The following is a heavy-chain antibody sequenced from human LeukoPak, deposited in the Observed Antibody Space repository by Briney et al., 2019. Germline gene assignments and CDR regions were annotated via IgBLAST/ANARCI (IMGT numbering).Heavy chain of an antibody. Sequence: PSETLSLTCTVSGGSISSSSYYWGWIRQPPGKGLEWIGSIYYSGSTYYNPSLKSRVTISVDTSKNQFSLKLSSVTAADTAVYYCAREGMDYYDSSGYYGVYWGQGTLVTVSS. V-gene: IGHV4-39*07. D-gene: IGHD3-22*01. CDR1: GGSISSSSYY. CDR2: IYYSGST. CDR3: AREGMDYYDSSGYYGVY. J-gene: IGHJ4*02.